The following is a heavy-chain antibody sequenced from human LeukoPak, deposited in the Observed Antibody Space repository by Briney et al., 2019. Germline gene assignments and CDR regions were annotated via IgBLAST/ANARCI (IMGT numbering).Heavy chain of an antibody. J-gene: IGHJ3*02. Sequence: GGSLRLSCAASGFTVSSNYMSWVRQAPGKGLEWVSVIYSGGSTYYADSVKGRFTISRDNSKNTLYLQMNSLRAEDTAVYYCAKEGYSYGRDAFDIWGQGTMVTVSS. V-gene: IGHV3-53*01. CDR3: AKEGYSYGRDAFDI. CDR2: IYSGGST. D-gene: IGHD5-18*01. CDR1: GFTVSSNY.